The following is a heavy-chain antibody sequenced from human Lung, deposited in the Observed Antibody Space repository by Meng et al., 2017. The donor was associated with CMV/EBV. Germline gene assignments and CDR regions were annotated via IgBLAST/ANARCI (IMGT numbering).Heavy chain of an antibody. D-gene: IGHD2-15*01. V-gene: IGHV3-33*01. Sequence: GGSLRLXXAASGFAFSTFGMHWVRQAPGKGLEWVAVIWFDGSENRYADSVKGRFTISRDNAKNTLYLQMSSLRAEDSAVYYCVRDGKYCSSGTCDYYIMDLWGRGXTVTVSS. CDR3: VRDGKYCSSGTCDYYIMDL. CDR1: GFAFSTFG. J-gene: IGHJ6*02. CDR2: IWFDGSEN.